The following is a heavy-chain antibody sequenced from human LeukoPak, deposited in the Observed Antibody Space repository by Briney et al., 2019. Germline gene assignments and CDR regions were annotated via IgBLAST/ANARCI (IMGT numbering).Heavy chain of an antibody. CDR2: IYYSGST. CDR3: ARIAYYYDSSGYFYYFDY. V-gene: IGHV4-59*08. D-gene: IGHD3-22*01. CDR1: GGSISSYY. J-gene: IGHJ4*02. Sequence: SETLSLTCTVSGGSISSYYWSWIRQPPGKGLEWIGYIYYSGSTNYNPSLKSRVTISVDTSKNQFSLKLSSVTVADTAVYYCARIAYYYDSSGYFYYFDYWGQGTLVTVSS.